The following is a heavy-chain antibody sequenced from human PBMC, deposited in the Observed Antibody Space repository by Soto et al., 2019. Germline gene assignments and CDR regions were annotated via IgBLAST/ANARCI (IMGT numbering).Heavy chain of an antibody. J-gene: IGHJ4*02. CDR1: GFTFSSYA. V-gene: IGHV3-23*01. Sequence: GGSLRLSCAASGFTFSSYAMSWVRQAPGKGLEWVSAISGSGGSTYYADSVKGRFTISRDNSKNTLYLQMNSLRAEDTAVYYCAKVRSIPVGYSGYDPEMLFDYWGQGTLVTVSS. CDR2: ISGSGGST. D-gene: IGHD5-12*01. CDR3: AKVRSIPVGYSGYDPEMLFDY.